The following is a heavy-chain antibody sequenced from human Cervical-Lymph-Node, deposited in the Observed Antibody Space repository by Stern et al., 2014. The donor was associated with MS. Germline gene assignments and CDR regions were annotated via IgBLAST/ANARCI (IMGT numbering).Heavy chain of an antibody. J-gene: IGHJ4*02. CDR1: SGSISSDNW. Sequence: QVQLQESDPGLVQPSGTLSLTCAVSSGSISSDNWWSWVRQSPGKGPEWIGEIYRSGSANYNPSLKSRLTMSIDTSKNQFSLRLTSMTAADTAVYYCARNGYFSFDFWGQGTLVTVSS. CDR2: IYRSGSA. CDR3: ARNGYFSFDF. D-gene: IGHD3-22*01. V-gene: IGHV4-4*02.